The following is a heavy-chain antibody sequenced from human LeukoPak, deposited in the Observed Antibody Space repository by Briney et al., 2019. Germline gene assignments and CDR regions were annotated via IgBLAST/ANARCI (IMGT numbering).Heavy chain of an antibody. Sequence: SETLSLTCAVYGGSFSGYYWSWIRQPPGKGLEWIGEINHSGSTNYNPSLKSRVTISVDTSKNQFSLKLSSVTAADTAVYYYARGKGEWLRLAPHFDYWGQGTLVTVSS. CDR3: ARGKGEWLRLAPHFDY. D-gene: IGHD5-12*01. CDR1: GGSFSGYY. V-gene: IGHV4-34*01. J-gene: IGHJ4*02. CDR2: INHSGST.